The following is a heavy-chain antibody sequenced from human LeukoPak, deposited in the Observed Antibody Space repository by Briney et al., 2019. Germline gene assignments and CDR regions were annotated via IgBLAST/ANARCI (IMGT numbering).Heavy chain of an antibody. J-gene: IGHJ4*02. D-gene: IGHD3-3*01. CDR1: GFTFSSYA. CDR2: ISGSGGST. CDR3: ARGVNLDGYFDY. V-gene: IGHV3-23*01. Sequence: PGGSLRLSCAASGFTFSSYAMSWARQAPGKGLEWVSAISGSGGSTYYADSVKGRFTISRDNSKNTLYLLMNSLRAEDTAVYYCARGVNLDGYFDYWGQGTLVTVSS.